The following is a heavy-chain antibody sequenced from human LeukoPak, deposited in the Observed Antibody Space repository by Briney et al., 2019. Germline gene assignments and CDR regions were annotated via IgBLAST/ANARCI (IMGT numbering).Heavy chain of an antibody. Sequence: GGSLRLSCAASGFTFNIAWMSWVRQAPGKGLEWVGRIKSKTDGGTTDYAAPVKGRFTISRDDSKNTLYLQTNSLKTDDTALYYCTTGRGAFDIWGQGTMVTVSS. CDR3: TTGRGAFDI. D-gene: IGHD3-10*01. V-gene: IGHV3-15*01. J-gene: IGHJ3*02. CDR2: IKSKTDGGTT. CDR1: GFTFNIAW.